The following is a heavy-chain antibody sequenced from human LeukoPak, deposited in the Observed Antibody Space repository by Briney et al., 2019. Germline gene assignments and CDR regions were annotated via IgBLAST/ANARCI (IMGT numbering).Heavy chain of an antibody. D-gene: IGHD3-22*01. V-gene: IGHV3-48*03. CDR3: ARENYDSSGYYPLDWYFDL. J-gene: IGHJ2*01. Sequence: PGGSLRLSSAASGFTFSSHQMNWVRQAPGKGLEWVSYISSSGSSIHYADSVIGRFTISRDNSKSTLYLQMNSLRAEDTAVYYCARENYDSSGYYPLDWYFDLWGRGTLVTVSS. CDR1: GFTFSSHQ. CDR2: ISSSGSSI.